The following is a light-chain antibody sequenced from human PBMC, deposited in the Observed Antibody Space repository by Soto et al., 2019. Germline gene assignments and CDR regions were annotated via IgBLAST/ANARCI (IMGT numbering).Light chain of an antibody. V-gene: IGLV2-23*02. CDR3: CSYAGSSTYEVIV. Sequence: QSVLTQPASVSGSPGQSITISCTGPSSDVGSYNLVSWYQQHPGKAPKLMIYEVSKRPSGVSNRFSGSKSGNTASLTISGLQAEDEADYYCCSYAGSSTYEVIVFGTGNKVTAL. CDR1: SSDVGSYNL. J-gene: IGLJ1*01. CDR2: EVS.